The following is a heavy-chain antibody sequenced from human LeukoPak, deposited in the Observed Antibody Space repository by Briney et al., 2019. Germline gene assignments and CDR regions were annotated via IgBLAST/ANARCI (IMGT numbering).Heavy chain of an antibody. CDR1: GGSISSGGYY. D-gene: IGHD6-13*01. J-gene: IGHJ4*02. V-gene: IGHV4-31*03. CDR3: ARRGIATRGGYYFDY. CDR2: IYYSGRT. Sequence: SETLSLTCTVSGGSISSGGYYWSWIRQHPGKGLEWIGYIYYSGRTYYNPSLKSRVTISVDTSKNQFSLKLSSVTAADTAVYYCARRGIATRGGYYFDYWGQGTLVTVSS.